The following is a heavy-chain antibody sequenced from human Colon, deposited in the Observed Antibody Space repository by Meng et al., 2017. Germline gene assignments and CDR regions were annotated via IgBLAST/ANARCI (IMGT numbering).Heavy chain of an antibody. V-gene: IGHV6-1*01. CDR2: TYYRSKWYN. CDR1: GDSVPSNTAA. D-gene: IGHD5-18*01. Sequence: QVQLQQSGPGLVTPSQTLSLTCVISGDSVPSNTAAWNWIRQSPSRGLEWLGRTYYRSKWYNEYAVSVKSRMTFNADTSKNQVSLQVNSVTPEDTAVYYCARDHGYSYGLPLDYWGQGILVTVSS. CDR3: ARDHGYSYGLPLDY. J-gene: IGHJ4*02.